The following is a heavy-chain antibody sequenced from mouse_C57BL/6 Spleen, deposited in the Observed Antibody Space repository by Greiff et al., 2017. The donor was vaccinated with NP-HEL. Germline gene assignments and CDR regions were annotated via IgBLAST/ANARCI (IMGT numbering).Heavy chain of an antibody. CDR2: IDPSDSET. Sequence: VQLQHPGAELVRPGSSVKLSCKASGYTFTSYWMHWVKQRPIQGLEWIGNIDPSDSETHYNQKFKDKATLTVDKSSSTAYMQLSSLTSEDSAVYYCARSNYYGSSYDYAMDYWGQGTSVTVSS. CDR1: GYTFTSYW. D-gene: IGHD1-1*01. J-gene: IGHJ4*01. V-gene: IGHV1-52*01. CDR3: ARSNYYGSSYDYAMDY.